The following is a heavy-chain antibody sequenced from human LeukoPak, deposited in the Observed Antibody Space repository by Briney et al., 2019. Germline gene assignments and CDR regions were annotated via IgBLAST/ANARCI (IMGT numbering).Heavy chain of an antibody. V-gene: IGHV3-30-3*01. CDR3: ARELAVAGIPDAFDI. Sequence: PGGSLRLSCAASGFTFSSYAMHWVRQAPGKGLEWVAVISYDGSNKYYADSVKGRFTISRDNSKNTLYLQMNSLRAEDTAVYYCARELAVAGIPDAFDIWGQGTMVTVSS. J-gene: IGHJ3*02. D-gene: IGHD6-19*01. CDR2: ISYDGSNK. CDR1: GFTFSSYA.